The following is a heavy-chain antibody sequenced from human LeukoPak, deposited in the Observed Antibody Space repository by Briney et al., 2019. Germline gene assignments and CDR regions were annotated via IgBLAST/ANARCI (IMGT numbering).Heavy chain of an antibody. D-gene: IGHD6-25*01. CDR1: GFTFSSFV. J-gene: IGHJ3*02. Sequence: GGSLRLSCAASGFTFSSFVMHWVRQAPGKGLEWVAVISYDGTNKYYADSVKGRFTISRDNSKNTLYLQMNSLRAEDTAVYYCARDRRGGDAFDIWGQGTMVTVSS. CDR2: ISYDGTNK. V-gene: IGHV3-30*03. CDR3: ARDRRGGDAFDI.